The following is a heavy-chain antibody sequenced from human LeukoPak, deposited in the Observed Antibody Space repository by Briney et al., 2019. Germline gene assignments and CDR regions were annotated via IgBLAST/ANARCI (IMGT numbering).Heavy chain of an antibody. J-gene: IGHJ4*02. CDR3: ASFISLAPAGTREYFDY. V-gene: IGHV3-30-3*01. CDR1: GFTFSNYA. D-gene: IGHD6-25*01. Sequence: GGSLRLSCAASGFTFSNYAMHWVRQAPGKGLEWVALLSYDGSIKYYADSVKGRFTTSRDNTKNTLYLQMNSLRAEDTAVYFCASFISLAPAGTREYFDYWGQGTLVTVSS. CDR2: LSYDGSIK.